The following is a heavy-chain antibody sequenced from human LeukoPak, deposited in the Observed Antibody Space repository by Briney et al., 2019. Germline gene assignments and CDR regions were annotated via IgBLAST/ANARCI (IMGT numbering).Heavy chain of an antibody. D-gene: IGHD3-3*01. V-gene: IGHV3-66*01. CDR1: GFSVSNNY. Sequence: GGSLRLSCAASGFSVSNNYLSWVRQPPGKGLEWVSVIHSGGRTKYADSVRDRFTISRDTAKNTAYLQKNSLRVDDTAAYYCARPGSASGYWVHWGQGTLVTVSS. CDR3: ARPGSASGYWVH. CDR2: IHSGGRT. J-gene: IGHJ4*02.